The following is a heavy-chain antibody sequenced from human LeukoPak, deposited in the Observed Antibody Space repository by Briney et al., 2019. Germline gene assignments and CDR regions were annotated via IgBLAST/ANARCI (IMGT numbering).Heavy chain of an antibody. Sequence: GGSLRLSCAASGFTFSSYWMHWVRQAPGKGLVWVSRINGDGSTKSYADSVRGRFAISRDNAANTLYLQMNSLRAEDSAVYHCARETAGGNAHWGQGTLVTVSS. D-gene: IGHD6-13*01. V-gene: IGHV3-74*01. CDR3: ARETAGGNAH. CDR2: INGDGSTK. CDR1: GFTFSSYW. J-gene: IGHJ4*02.